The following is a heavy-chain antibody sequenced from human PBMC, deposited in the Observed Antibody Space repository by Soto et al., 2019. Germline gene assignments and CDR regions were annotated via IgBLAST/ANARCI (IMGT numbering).Heavy chain of an antibody. J-gene: IGHJ4*02. CDR2: VYYSGST. CDR1: GDSVSSSNYY. CDR3: ARHPTFSGWEYYFDY. D-gene: IGHD6-19*01. Sequence: QLQLQESGPGLVKPSETLSLTCTVSGDSVSSSNYYWGWIRQPSGKGLEWIGSVYYSGSTYYNPSLKSRVTMSVDTSKNQFSLKLSSVTAADAAVYYCARHPTFSGWEYYFDYWGQGTPVTVSS. V-gene: IGHV4-39*01.